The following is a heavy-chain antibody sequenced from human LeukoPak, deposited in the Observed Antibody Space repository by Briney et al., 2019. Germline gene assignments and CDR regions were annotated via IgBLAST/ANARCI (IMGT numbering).Heavy chain of an antibody. D-gene: IGHD6-13*01. CDR1: GGSISSSSYY. Sequence: SETLSLTCTVSGGSISSSSYYWGWIRQPPGKGLEWIGSIFYTGSTYYNPSLKSRVTISVDTSKNQFSLKLSSVTAADTAVYYCARARPMGSSSWFDYWGQGTLVTVSS. J-gene: IGHJ4*02. CDR3: ARARPMGSSSWFDY. V-gene: IGHV4-39*07. CDR2: IFYTGST.